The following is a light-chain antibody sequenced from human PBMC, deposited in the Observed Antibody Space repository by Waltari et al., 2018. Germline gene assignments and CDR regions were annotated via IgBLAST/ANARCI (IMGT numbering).Light chain of an antibody. CDR1: SSNIGSNY. V-gene: IGLV1-47*01. J-gene: IGLJ3*02. CDR2: RDN. Sequence: QSVVTQPPSASGTPGQRVTISCSGSSSNIGSNYVYWYQQLPGTAPRLLNYRDNQRPSGVPDRVSGAGSGTSASLASTGLRSEDEADYYCATWDASLSCWVFGGGTKLTVL. CDR3: ATWDASLSCWV.